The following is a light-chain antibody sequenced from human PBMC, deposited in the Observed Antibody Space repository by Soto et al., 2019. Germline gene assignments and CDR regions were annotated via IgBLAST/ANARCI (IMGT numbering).Light chain of an antibody. Sequence: EIVMTQSPATLSVSPGERVTLYCRASQSVSSKLAWYQQKPGQSPRLLIYGASTRATGVPARFSGSGSGTEFTLPISSLQSEDFAVYYCQQYNQWPPFTFGGGTKVEIK. CDR2: GAS. CDR3: QQYNQWPPFT. CDR1: QSVSSK. V-gene: IGKV3-15*01. J-gene: IGKJ4*01.